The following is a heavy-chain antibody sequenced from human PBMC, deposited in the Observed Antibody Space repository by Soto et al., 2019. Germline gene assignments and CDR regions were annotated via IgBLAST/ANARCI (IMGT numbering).Heavy chain of an antibody. CDR3: AEAPGSGWLFDY. D-gene: IGHD6-19*01. V-gene: IGHV3-23*01. CDR1: GFTFSSFA. J-gene: IGHJ4*02. CDR2: ISRSGGNT. Sequence: EVQLLESGGGLVQPGGSLRLSCAASGFTFSSFAMSWVRQAPGQGLEWVSGISRSGGNTYYADSVKGRFTISRDNSKHTLYLQVNSLRAWDTAVYFCAEAPGSGWLFDYWGQGSLVTVSS.